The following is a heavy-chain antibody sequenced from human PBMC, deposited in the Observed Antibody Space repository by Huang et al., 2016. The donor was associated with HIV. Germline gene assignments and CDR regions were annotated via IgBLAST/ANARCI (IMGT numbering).Heavy chain of an antibody. CDR1: GYTFNGYW. Sequence: EVQLVQSGAVVKKPGESLKISCKGSGYTFNGYWIGWVRQIPGKGLEWMGLIYPGDSDTTYSPSFQGQVTISADKSISTAYLQWSGLKASDTAMYYCARQGVGDFVVEPTGLGAFDIWGQGTMVTVSS. J-gene: IGHJ3*02. CDR3: ARQGVGDFVVEPTGLGAFDI. V-gene: IGHV5-51*01. CDR2: IYPGDSDT. D-gene: IGHD2-2*01.